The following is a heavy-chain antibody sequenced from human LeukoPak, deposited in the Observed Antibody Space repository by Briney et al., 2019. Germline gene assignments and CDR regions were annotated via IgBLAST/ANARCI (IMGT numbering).Heavy chain of an antibody. CDR3: ARDLSWVRADGGDTWFDP. V-gene: IGHV1-46*01. Sequence: PGASVKVSCKASGYTFTSYYMHWVRQAPGQGLEWMGIINPSGGSTSYAQKFQGRVTMTRDTSTSTVYMELSSLRSEDTAVYYCARDLSWVRADGGDTWFDPWGQGTLVTVSS. CDR1: GYTFTSYY. CDR2: INPSGGST. D-gene: IGHD4-23*01. J-gene: IGHJ5*02.